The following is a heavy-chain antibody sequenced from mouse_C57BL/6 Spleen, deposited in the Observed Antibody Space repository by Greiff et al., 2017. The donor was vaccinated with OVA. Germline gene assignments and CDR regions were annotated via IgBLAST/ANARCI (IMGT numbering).Heavy chain of an antibody. V-gene: IGHV1-7*01. J-gene: IGHJ4*01. Sequence: VQLQQSGAELAKPGASVKLSCKASGYTFTSYWMHWVKQRPGQGLEWIGYINPSSGYTKYNQKFKAKATLTADNSSIPAYMQMSSLTYEETAVYDCAREEEFITTVVADYYAMDYWGQGTSVTVSS. D-gene: IGHD1-1*01. CDR2: INPSSGYT. CDR1: GYTFTSYW. CDR3: AREEEFITTVVADYYAMDY.